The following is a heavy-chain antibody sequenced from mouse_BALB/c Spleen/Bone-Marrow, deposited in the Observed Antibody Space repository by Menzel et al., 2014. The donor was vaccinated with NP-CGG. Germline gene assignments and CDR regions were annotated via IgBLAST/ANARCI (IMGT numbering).Heavy chain of an antibody. J-gene: IGHJ2*01. Sequence: EVKLMESGGGLVQPGGSLRLSCATSGFTFTDYYMNWVRPPPGKALEWLGFIRNKANGYTTEYSASVKGRFTVSRDNSQNILYLQMNTLRAEDSATYYCARDQGRVLLDYWGQGTTLTVSS. CDR1: GFTFTDYY. CDR2: IRNKANGYTT. CDR3: ARDQGRVLLDY. V-gene: IGHV7-3*02.